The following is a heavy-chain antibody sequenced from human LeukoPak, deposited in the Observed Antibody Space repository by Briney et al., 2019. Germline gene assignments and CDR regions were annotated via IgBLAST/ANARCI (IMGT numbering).Heavy chain of an antibody. V-gene: IGHV4-34*01. D-gene: IGHD3-10*01. Sequence: SGTLSLTCAVYGGSFSDFYCTWIRQPPGKGLEWIGEINQSENTKYNPSLKSRVTILLDTSKDQFSLKVRSVTAADTAVYYCATTRGVITLDGYHYYIDVWGKGTTVTVSS. CDR1: GGSFSDFY. J-gene: IGHJ6*03. CDR3: ATTRGVITLDGYHYYIDV. CDR2: INQSENT.